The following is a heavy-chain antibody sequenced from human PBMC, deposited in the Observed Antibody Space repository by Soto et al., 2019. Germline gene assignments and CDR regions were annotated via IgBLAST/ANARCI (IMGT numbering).Heavy chain of an antibody. Sequence: SETLSLTCTVSGGSIRSPNFSWSWIRQHPGKGPEWIGNIYYNGTTTYSPSLESRLTISLDTSKNQFSLTLNSVTAADTSVYYCVRQAGFGDFLYMGYFYRWGQGIVVTVSS. CDR1: GGSIRSPNFS. J-gene: IGHJ4*02. CDR2: IYYNGTT. D-gene: IGHD3-10*01. V-gene: IGHV4-39*01. CDR3: VRQAGFGDFLYMGYFYR.